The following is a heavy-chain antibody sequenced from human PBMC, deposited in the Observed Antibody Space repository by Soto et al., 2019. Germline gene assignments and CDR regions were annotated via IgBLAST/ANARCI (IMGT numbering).Heavy chain of an antibody. V-gene: IGHV3-7*05. J-gene: IGHJ4*02. D-gene: IGHD3-10*01. Sequence: PGGSLRLSCAASGFTFSSYWMSWVRQAPGKGLEWVANIKQDGSEKYYVDSVKGRFTISRDNSKNTLYLQMNSLRAEDTAVYYCAKYPSRGFRPFDYWGQGTLVTVSS. CDR3: AKYPSRGFRPFDY. CDR2: IKQDGSEK. CDR1: GFTFSSYW.